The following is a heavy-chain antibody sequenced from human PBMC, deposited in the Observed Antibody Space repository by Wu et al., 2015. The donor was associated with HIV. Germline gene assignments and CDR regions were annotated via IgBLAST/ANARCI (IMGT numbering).Heavy chain of an antibody. V-gene: IGHV1-69*11. J-gene: IGHJ5*02. CDR2: ITPVLGST. Sequence: QVQLLQSGAEVKKPGSSVKVSCKASRDTFKRFAIAWVRQAPGQGLECMGKITPVLGSTVYTQKFQDRVTITADESTSTSYMELSSLTSEDTAIYYCAREVGAMLANWFDPGAREPKSLSRQ. CDR1: RDTFKRFA. CDR3: AREVGAMLANWFDP. D-gene: IGHD3-10*01.